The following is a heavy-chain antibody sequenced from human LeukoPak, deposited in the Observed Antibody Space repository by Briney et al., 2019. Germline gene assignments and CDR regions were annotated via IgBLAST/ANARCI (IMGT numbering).Heavy chain of an antibody. J-gene: IGHJ3*02. CDR1: GGTFSSYA. D-gene: IGHD1-1*01. Sequence: ASVKLSCKASGGTFSSYAISWVRQAPGQGLEWMGGIIPIFGTANYAQKFQGRVTITADESMELSSLRSEDTAVYYCARVPTKNAFDIWGQGTMVTVSS. CDR3: ARVPTKNAFDI. V-gene: IGHV1-69*13. CDR2: IIPIFGTA.